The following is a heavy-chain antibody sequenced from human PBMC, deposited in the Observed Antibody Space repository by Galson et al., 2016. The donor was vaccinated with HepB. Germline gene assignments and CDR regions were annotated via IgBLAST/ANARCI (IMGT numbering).Heavy chain of an antibody. CDR1: GDSVSNNTAG. Sequence: CAISGDSVSNNTAGWHWIRQSPLRGLEWLGRTYYRYKWYNDYEESAKSRIIISPDTSKNQLSMHLKSVTPEDTAVYFCARMTANVMMVVETPGAFDIWGQGTMVTVSS. CDR2: TYYRYKWYN. J-gene: IGHJ3*02. V-gene: IGHV6-1*01. D-gene: IGHD3-22*01. CDR3: ARMTANVMMVVETPGAFDI.